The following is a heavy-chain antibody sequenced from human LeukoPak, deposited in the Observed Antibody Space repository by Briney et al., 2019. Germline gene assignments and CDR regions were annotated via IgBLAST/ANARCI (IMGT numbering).Heavy chain of an antibody. Sequence: ASVKVSCKASGYTFTSYGISWVRQAPGQGLEWMGGIIPIFGTANYAQKFQGRVTITADKSTSTAYMELSSLRSEDTAVYYCARTLMGFGELLSYYYYMDVWGKGTTVTASS. V-gene: IGHV1-69*06. CDR3: ARTLMGFGELLSYYYYMDV. CDR1: GYTFTSYG. CDR2: IIPIFGTA. D-gene: IGHD3-10*01. J-gene: IGHJ6*03.